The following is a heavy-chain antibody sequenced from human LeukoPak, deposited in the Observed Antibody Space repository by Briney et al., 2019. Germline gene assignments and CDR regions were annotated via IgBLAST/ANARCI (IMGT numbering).Heavy chain of an antibody. Sequence: ASVKVSSKASGYTFTVYYMHGVRQAPGQGLEWMGWINPNSGGTNYAQKFQGRVTMTRDTSISTAYMELSRLRSDDTAVYYCVRDYFRGDIVATIMYYWGQGPLVTVSS. D-gene: IGHD5-12*01. CDR1: GYTFTVYY. V-gene: IGHV1-2*02. CDR2: INPNSGGT. CDR3: VRDYFRGDIVATIMYY. J-gene: IGHJ4*02.